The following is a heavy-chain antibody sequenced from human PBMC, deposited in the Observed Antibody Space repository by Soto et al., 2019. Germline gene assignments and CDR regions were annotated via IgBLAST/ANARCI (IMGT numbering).Heavy chain of an antibody. J-gene: IGHJ4*02. Sequence: LRLSCVASGFNLNTYVIYLVRQAPGKGLQWVAQILYASTKKHYAASVRGRFTITRDNSTNKVYLHMDSLRVDDTAMYYCVRDLALMADYWGQGTLVTVSS. D-gene: IGHD3-16*01. CDR1: GFNLNTYV. CDR3: VRDLALMADY. CDR2: ILYASTKK. V-gene: IGHV3-30*03.